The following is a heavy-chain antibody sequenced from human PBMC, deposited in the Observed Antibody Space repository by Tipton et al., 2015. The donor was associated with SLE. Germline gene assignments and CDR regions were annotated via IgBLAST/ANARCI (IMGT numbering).Heavy chain of an antibody. J-gene: IGHJ2*01. CDR3: AKGGGGDAYWCFDV. V-gene: IGHV3-23*05. CDR2: FYLSGNT. D-gene: IGHD2-21*01. Sequence: SLRLSCTASGFTFSDYAMSWVRQAPGKGLEWVSVFYLSGNTYYSDSVKGRFTVSRDNSDNTLFLQMDNLRPQDTAVYYCAKGGGGDAYWCFDVWGRGTLVSVSS. CDR1: GFTFSDYA.